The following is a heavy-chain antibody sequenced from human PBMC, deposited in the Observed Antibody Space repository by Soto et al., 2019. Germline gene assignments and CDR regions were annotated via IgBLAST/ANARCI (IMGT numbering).Heavy chain of an antibody. J-gene: IGHJ4*02. Sequence: QVQLVESGGGVVQPGRSLRLSCAASGFTFSSYAMHWVRQAPGKGLEWVAVISYDGSNKYYADSVKGRFTISRDNSKNXRYLQMNSLRAEDTAVYYCARDPGTQWELLYSFHYWGQGTLVTVSS. V-gene: IGHV3-30-3*01. CDR1: GFTFSSYA. D-gene: IGHD1-26*01. CDR2: ISYDGSNK. CDR3: ARDPGTQWELLYSFHY.